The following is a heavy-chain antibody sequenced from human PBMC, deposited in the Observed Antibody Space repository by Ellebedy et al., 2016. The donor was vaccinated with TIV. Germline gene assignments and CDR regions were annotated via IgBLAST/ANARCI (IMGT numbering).Heavy chain of an antibody. J-gene: IGHJ4*02. Sequence: SGPTLGKPTQTLTLTCSFSGFSLSTSGMCVSWIRQPPGKALEWLARIDWDDDKNYNTSLKTRLTISKNTSKNQVVLRMTNMDPVDTATYYCARINYYDNDGSDYWGQGTLVTVSS. D-gene: IGHD3-22*01. CDR2: IDWDDDK. V-gene: IGHV2-70*11. CDR1: GFSLSTSGMC. CDR3: ARINYYDNDGSDY.